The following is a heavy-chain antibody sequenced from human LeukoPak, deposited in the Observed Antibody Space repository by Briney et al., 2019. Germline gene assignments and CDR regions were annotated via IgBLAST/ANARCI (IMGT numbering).Heavy chain of an antibody. CDR3: ARRDHYDTNAYDRYLYFDL. J-gene: IGHJ2*01. CDR1: GFRFSDYS. Sequence: GGSLSLSCVASGFRFSDYSFNWVRQAPGKGLEWISYIHNTGTLINYADSVKGRFTISRDNSKNTVYLQMNSLRAEDTAVYYCARRDHYDTNAYDRYLYFDLWGRGTLVTV. V-gene: IGHV3-48*01. CDR2: IHNTGTLI. D-gene: IGHD3-22*01.